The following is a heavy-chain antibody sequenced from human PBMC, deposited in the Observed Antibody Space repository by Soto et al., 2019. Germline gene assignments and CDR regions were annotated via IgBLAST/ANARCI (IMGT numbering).Heavy chain of an antibody. CDR3: ARFFEPGTRGYLDS. CDR2: MSGSGDNA. CDR1: GFMFSSYA. V-gene: IGHV3-23*01. D-gene: IGHD3-3*01. J-gene: IGHJ4*02. Sequence: EVQLLESGGGLVQPGGSLRLSCAASGFMFSSYAMSWVRQAPGKGLEWVAGMSGSGDNAYYADSVKGRFTIARGNSKNLRMWQMKSLSALNAAISSRARFFEPGTRGYLDSWGKGTLVTVYS.